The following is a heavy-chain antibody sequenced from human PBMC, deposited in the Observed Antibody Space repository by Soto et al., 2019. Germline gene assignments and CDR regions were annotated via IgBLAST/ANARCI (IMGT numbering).Heavy chain of an antibody. V-gene: IGHV5-51*01. Sequence: IPCRGVGGIFTNYWSGLVRQLPGKGLEWMGIIYPADSNFRYSPSFQGQVTISVDKSISTAYLQWTSLKASDTAIYYCAIHYYYGAVVRYYYSGTAVLGHRTTVTGSS. J-gene: IGHJ6*02. CDR3: AIHYYYGAVVRYYYSGTAV. CDR2: IYPADSNF. D-gene: IGHD3-10*01. CDR1: GGIFTNYW.